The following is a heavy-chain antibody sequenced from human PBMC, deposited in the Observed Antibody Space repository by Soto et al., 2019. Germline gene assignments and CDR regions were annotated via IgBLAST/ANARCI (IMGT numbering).Heavy chain of an antibody. CDR3: SGGKFRSEESAFDY. CDR2: IIPIFGTA. J-gene: IGHJ4*02. V-gene: IGHV1-69*12. CDR1: GGTFSSYA. Sequence: QVQLVQSGAEVKKPGSSVKVSCKASGGTFSSYAISWVRQAPGQGLEWMGGIIPIFGTANYAQKFQGRFTITADESTSTAYMALSRMRSAYMAVYDCSGGKFRSEESAFDYWGQGTLVTVSS.